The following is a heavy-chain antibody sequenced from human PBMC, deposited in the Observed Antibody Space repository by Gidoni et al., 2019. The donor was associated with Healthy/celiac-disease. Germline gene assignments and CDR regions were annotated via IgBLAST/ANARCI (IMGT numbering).Heavy chain of an antibody. CDR1: GVTFSSYA. D-gene: IGHD5-12*01. V-gene: IGHV3-23*01. CDR3: AKDQGGSDYYYYGMDV. CDR2: ISGRGGST. J-gene: IGHJ6*02. Sequence: EVQLLESGGGLVQPGGSLRLSCAASGVTFSSYAMSWVRQAPGKGLECVSAISGRGGSTYYADSVKGRFTISRDNSKNTLYLQMNSLRAEDTAVYYCAKDQGGSDYYYYGMDVWGQGTTVTVSS.